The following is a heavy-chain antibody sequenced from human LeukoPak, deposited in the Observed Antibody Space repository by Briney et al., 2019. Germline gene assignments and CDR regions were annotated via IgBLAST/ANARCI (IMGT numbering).Heavy chain of an antibody. CDR3: ARFGLDYDILTGYYRYGMDGFDY. CDR2: IYYSGSA. D-gene: IGHD3-9*01. V-gene: IGHV4-39*01. Sequence: GSLRLSCAASGFTFSSYGMSWVRQPPGKGLEWIGSIYYSGSAYYNPSLKSRVTISVDTSKNQFSLKLSSVTAADTAVYYCARFGLDYDILTGYYRYGMDGFDYWGQGTLVTVSS. CDR1: GFTFSSYG. J-gene: IGHJ4*02.